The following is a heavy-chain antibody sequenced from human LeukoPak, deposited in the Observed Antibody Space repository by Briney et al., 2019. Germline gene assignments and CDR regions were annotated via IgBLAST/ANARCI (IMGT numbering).Heavy chain of an antibody. J-gene: IGHJ4*02. CDR2: ISGSGGST. Sequence: GGSLRLSCAASGFTFSSYGMSWVRQAPGKGLEWVSAISGSGGSTYYADSVKGRFTISRDNSKNTLYLQMNSLRAEDTAVYYCAKRGGSGRTYSDYWGQGTLVTVSS. CDR1: GFTFSSYG. V-gene: IGHV3-23*01. D-gene: IGHD3-10*01. CDR3: AKRGGSGRTYSDY.